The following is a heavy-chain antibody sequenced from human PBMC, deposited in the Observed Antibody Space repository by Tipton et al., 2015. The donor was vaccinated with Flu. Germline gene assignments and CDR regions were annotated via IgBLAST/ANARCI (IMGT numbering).Heavy chain of an antibody. J-gene: IGHJ4*02. CDR3: ARGAGGPATAYDC. D-gene: IGHD1-1*01. Sequence: TLSLTCTASGGSISTYYWSWIRQPAGKGLEWIGRIYTSGSTNYNPSLKSRVTMSVATSKNQFSLRLSSVTAADTAVYYCARGAGGPATAYDCWGQGTLVTVSS. CDR2: IYTSGST. V-gene: IGHV4-4*07. CDR1: GGSISTYY.